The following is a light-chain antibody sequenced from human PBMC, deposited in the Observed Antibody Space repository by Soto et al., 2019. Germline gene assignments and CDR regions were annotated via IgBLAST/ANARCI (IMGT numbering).Light chain of an antibody. Sequence: ELLFTPSPGNLSLAPGESAKISFSASQSVSNNYLAWYQQKPGQATRLLIYGAYNRATGITDRFSGSGSGTDFTLTINRMEPEDFAVYYCKQYENSPITCGKGPQLAIK. V-gene: IGKV3-20*01. J-gene: IGKJ5*01. CDR2: GAY. CDR1: QSVSNNY. CDR3: KQYENSPIT.